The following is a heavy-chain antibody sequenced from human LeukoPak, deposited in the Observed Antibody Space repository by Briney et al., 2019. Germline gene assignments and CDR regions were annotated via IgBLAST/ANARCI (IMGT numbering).Heavy chain of an antibody. V-gene: IGHV4-34*01. CDR1: GGSFSGYY. CDR3: ARGPPVDY. Sequence: SETLSLTCAVYGGSFSGYYWSWIRQPPGKGLEWIGEINHSGSTNYNPSLKSRVTISVDTSKNQFSLKLSSVTAADTAVYYCARGPPVDYWGQGTLVTVSS. J-gene: IGHJ4*02. CDR2: INHSGST.